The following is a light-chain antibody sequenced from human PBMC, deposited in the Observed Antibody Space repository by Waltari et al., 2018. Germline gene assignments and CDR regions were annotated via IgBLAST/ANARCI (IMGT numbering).Light chain of an antibody. V-gene: IGKV1-16*02. CDR3: LQYNSYPRT. Sequence: DIQMTQSPFSLSASVGDRITITCGASQHSTNSLSWFQQKSGEAPKSLIYGAYNLQGGVPSKFSGRGYGTDFTRTISSLQPEDFATYYCLQYNSYPRTFGPGTKVEIK. J-gene: IGKJ1*01. CDR2: GAY. CDR1: QHSTNS.